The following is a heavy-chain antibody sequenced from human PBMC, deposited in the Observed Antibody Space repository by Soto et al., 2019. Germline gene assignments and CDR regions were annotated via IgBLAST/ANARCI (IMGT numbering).Heavy chain of an antibody. J-gene: IGHJ4*02. CDR1: GYTFTDSH. CDR2: IKPNSGAT. V-gene: IGHV1-2*02. Sequence: QVQLVQSGTELKKPGASVKVSCKASGYTFTDSHIHWVRQAPGQGLEWMGWIKPNSGATKSAQKFQGRVTMTRDTSISTAYMELSGLRSDDTAVYYCARDLNTPSSAWQGYYFDYWGQGTLVTVSS. D-gene: IGHD6-19*01. CDR3: ARDLNTPSSAWQGYYFDY.